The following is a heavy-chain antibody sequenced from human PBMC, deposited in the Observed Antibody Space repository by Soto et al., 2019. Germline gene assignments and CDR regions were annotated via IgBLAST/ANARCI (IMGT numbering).Heavy chain of an antibody. V-gene: IGHV4-59*01. CDR3: ARDTCSAGSCYPGY. Sequence: QVKLQESGPGLVKPSETLSLTCTVSGGSIGGYYWSWVRQPPGKGLEWIGYIYYTGSTNYNPSLKSRVTISVDTSKIQFSLRLNSVTAADTAVYYCARDTCSAGSCYPGYWGQGTLVTVSS. D-gene: IGHD2-15*01. CDR1: GGSIGGYY. J-gene: IGHJ4*02. CDR2: IYYTGST.